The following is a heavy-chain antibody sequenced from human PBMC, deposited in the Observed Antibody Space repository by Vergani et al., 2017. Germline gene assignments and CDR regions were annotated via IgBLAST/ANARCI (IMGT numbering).Heavy chain of an antibody. Sequence: QVQLVQSGAEVKKPGASVKVSCKASGYTFTGYYMHWVRQAPGQGLEWMGWINPNSGGTNYAQKFQGRVTMTRDTSISTAYMELSRLRSDDRAVYYCARPPGEYSSSSDAFDIWGQGTMVTVSS. CDR3: ARPPGEYSSSSDAFDI. CDR1: GYTFTGYY. D-gene: IGHD6-6*01. CDR2: INPNSGGT. J-gene: IGHJ3*02. V-gene: IGHV1-2*02.